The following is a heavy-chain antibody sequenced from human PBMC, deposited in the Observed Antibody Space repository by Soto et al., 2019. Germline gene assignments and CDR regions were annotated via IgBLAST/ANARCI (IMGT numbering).Heavy chain of an antibody. CDR2: INAGNGNT. CDR3: ARGGIWDSSGYYYFSAIDI. CDR1: GYTFTSYA. V-gene: IGHV1-3*01. J-gene: IGHJ3*02. Sequence: ASVKVSCKASGYTFTSYAMHWVRQVPGQRLEWMGWINAGNGNTKYSQKFQGRVTITRDTSASTAYMELSSLRSEDTAVYYCARGGIWDSSGYYYFSAIDIWGQGTMVTVSS. D-gene: IGHD3-22*01.